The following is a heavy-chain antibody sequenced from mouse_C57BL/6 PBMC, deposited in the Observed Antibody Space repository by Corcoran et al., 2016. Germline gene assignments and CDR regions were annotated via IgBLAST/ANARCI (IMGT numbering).Heavy chain of an antibody. CDR1: GYTFKTYG. CDR3: ARRYYGSSYYFDY. J-gene: IGHJ2*01. V-gene: IGHV9-3*01. CDR2: INTYSGVP. D-gene: IGHD1-1*01. Sequence: QIQLVQSGPELKKPGETVKISCKASGYTFKTYGMSWVKQAPGKGLKWMGWINTYSGVPTYADDFKGRFAFSLETSASTAYLQINTLKNEDTATYFCARRYYGSSYYFDYWGQGTTLTVSS.